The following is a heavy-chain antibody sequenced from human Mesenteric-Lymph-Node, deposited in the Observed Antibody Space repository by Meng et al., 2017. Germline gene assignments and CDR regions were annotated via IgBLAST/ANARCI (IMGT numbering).Heavy chain of an antibody. V-gene: IGHV4-61*01. J-gene: IGHJ4*02. CDR2: IYYTGST. Sequence: ERWQCSGLGLVWPSETLSLPWTVSGGPVSSGSYYWRWCRQPPGKGLEWIGYIYYTGSTNYNPSLKSRLTISVDTSKNQFSLKLSSVTAADTAVYYCARVGRGILEGWGQGTLVTVSS. CDR3: ARVGRGILEG. D-gene: IGHD3-16*01. CDR1: GGPVSSGSYY.